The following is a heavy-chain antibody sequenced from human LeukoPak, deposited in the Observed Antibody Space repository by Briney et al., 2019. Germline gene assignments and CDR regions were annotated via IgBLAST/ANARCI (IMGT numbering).Heavy chain of an antibody. J-gene: IGHJ4*02. CDR2: IWYDGSDN. Sequence: PGGCLRLSCAASGFTFFTYGMHWVRQAPGKGLEWVALIWYDGSDNYYADSVKGRFTISRDNSKNTLYLQMNGLRADDTAVYYCARDLRKGADFDYWGQGTLVTVSS. D-gene: IGHD3-16*01. V-gene: IGHV3-33*01. CDR1: GFTFFTYG. CDR3: ARDLRKGADFDY.